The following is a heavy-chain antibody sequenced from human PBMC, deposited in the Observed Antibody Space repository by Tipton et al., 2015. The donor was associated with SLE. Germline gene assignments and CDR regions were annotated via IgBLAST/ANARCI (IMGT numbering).Heavy chain of an antibody. J-gene: IGHJ4*02. CDR1: GYSFNTYW. CDR2: IYPDDSDT. CDR3: ARPTMTMVTSYSDY. D-gene: IGHD4-17*01. V-gene: IGHV5-51*01. Sequence: QLVQSGAGVKKPGESLKISCKGFGYSFNTYWIAWVRQMPGKGLEWVGIIYPDDSDTRYSPSFQGQVTISADKSINTAYLQWSSLKASDTAMYYCARPTMTMVTSYSDYWGQGTLVTVSS.